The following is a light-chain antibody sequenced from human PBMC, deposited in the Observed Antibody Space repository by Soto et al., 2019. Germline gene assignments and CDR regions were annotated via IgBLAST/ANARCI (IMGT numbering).Light chain of an antibody. CDR2: GAS. V-gene: IGKV1-39*01. Sequence: DIQMTQSPSCLSACVGARFTITCRASQSISSYLNWYQQKPGKAPKXXIYGASSLQSGVPSRFSGSGSGTDFTLSISSLKNEDFATYYCQQSYSTPPTFGQGTRLENK. CDR1: QSISSY. J-gene: IGKJ5*01. CDR3: QQSYSTPPT.